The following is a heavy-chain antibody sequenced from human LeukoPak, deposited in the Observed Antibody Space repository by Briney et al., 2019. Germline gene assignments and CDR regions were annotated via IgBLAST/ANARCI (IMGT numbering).Heavy chain of an antibody. CDR2: ISYDGSNK. V-gene: IGHV3-30*04. CDR1: GFTFSSYA. D-gene: IGHD3-10*01. J-gene: IGHJ4*02. Sequence: GGSLRLSCAASGFTFSSYAMHWVRQAPGKGLEWVAVISYDGSNKYYADSVKGRFTISRDNSKNMLYLQMNSLRAEDTAVYYCARDHGSGSYPDYWGQGTLVTVSS. CDR3: ARDHGSGSYPDY.